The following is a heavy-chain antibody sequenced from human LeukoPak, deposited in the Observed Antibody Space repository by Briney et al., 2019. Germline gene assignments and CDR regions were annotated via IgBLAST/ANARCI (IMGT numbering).Heavy chain of an antibody. J-gene: IGHJ4*02. D-gene: IGHD6-6*01. CDR1: GFTFSSYA. CDR3: AKDNRRQPVGTYYFDY. V-gene: IGHV3-23*01. CDR2: ISGSGGST. Sequence: GGSLRLSCVASGFTFSSYAMSWVRQAPGKGLEWVSAISGSGGSTYYADSVKGRFTISRDNSKNTLYLQMNSLRAEDTAVYYCAKDNRRQPVGTYYFDYWGQGTLVTVSS.